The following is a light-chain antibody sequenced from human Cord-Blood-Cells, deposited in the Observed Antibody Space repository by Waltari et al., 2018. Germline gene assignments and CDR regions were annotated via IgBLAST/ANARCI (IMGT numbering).Light chain of an antibody. J-gene: IGKJ2*01. CDR3: QQYNNWPPYT. V-gene: IGKV3-15*01. CDR2: GAS. Sequence: IEMTQSPATLSVSPGERATLSCRSSQSVSSNLARYQQKPGQAPRLLIYGASTRATGIPARFSGSGSGTEFTLTISSLQSEDFAVYYCQQYNNWPPYTFGQGTKLESK. CDR1: QSVSSN.